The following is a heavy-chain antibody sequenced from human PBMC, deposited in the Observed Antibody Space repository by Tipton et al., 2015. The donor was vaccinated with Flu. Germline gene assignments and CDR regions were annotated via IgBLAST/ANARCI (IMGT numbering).Heavy chain of an antibody. CDR1: GDSIKSSNYY. J-gene: IGHJ5*01. D-gene: IGHD4-11*01. Sequence: LRLSCAVSGDSIKSSNYYWGWIRQSPGKGLEWIGNVFHSGNTYHNPSLKSRVTISVDTSKNQFSLKLSSVTAADTAVYYCARRDYSNYVSDPKSWFDSWGQGTLVTVSS. CDR2: VFHSGNT. V-gene: IGHV4-39*07. CDR3: ARRDYSNYVSDPKSWFDS.